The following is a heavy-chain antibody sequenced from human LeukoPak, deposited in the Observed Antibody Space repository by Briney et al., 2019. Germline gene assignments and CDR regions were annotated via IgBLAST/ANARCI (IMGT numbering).Heavy chain of an antibody. D-gene: IGHD2-2*01. J-gene: IGHJ5*02. Sequence: PSETLSLTCTVSGGSISSYYWSWIRQPAGKGLEWIGRIYTSGSTNYNPSLKSRVTMSVDTSKNQLSLKLSSVTAADTAVYYCAREVCSSTSCKSNNNWFDPWGQGTLVTVSS. CDR3: AREVCSSTSCKSNNNWFDP. CDR2: IYTSGST. V-gene: IGHV4-4*07. CDR1: GGSISSYY.